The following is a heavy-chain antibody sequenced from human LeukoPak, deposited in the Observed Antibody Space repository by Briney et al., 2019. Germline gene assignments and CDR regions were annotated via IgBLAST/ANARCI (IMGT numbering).Heavy chain of an antibody. V-gene: IGHV3-30-3*01. Sequence: GGSLRLSCAASGFTFSSYAISWVRQAPGKGLEWVAVISYDGSNKYYADSVKGRFTISRDNSKNTLYLQMNSLRAEDTAVYYCARSPLWFQYFDYWGQGALVTVSS. CDR1: GFTFSSYA. CDR3: ARSPLWFQYFDY. CDR2: ISYDGSNK. D-gene: IGHD3-10*01. J-gene: IGHJ4*02.